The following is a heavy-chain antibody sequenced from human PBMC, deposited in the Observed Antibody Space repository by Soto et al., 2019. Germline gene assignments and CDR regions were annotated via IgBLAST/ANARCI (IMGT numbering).Heavy chain of an antibody. Sequence: SETLSLTCTVSGGSISSYYWSWIRQPPGKGLEWIGYIYYSGSTNYNPSLKSRVTISVDTPKNQFSLKLSSVTAADTAVYYCARMRSITMIDYWGQGTLVTVSS. CDR2: IYYSGST. D-gene: IGHD3-22*01. CDR1: GGSISSYY. J-gene: IGHJ4*02. V-gene: IGHV4-59*08. CDR3: ARMRSITMIDY.